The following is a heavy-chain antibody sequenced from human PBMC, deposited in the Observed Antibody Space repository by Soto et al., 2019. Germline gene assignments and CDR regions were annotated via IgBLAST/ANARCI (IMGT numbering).Heavy chain of an antibody. J-gene: IGHJ6*02. Sequence: QVQLVQSGAEVKKPGSSVKVSCKASGDTFSTYSITWMRQVPGQGLEWMGGIIPRSAKSNYAQNVQGSVTISAEECRGTADVALSSLGSVDAAVYYCAREGLVLVPTAVNSDYYSYAMDVWGQGTTVTVAS. CDR1: GDTFSTYS. CDR2: IIPRSAKS. D-gene: IGHD2-2*01. CDR3: AREGLVLVPTAVNSDYYSYAMDV. V-gene: IGHV1-69*12.